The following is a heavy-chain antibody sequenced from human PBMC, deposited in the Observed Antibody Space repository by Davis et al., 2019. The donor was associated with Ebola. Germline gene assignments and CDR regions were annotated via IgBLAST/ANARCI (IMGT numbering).Heavy chain of an antibody. CDR1: GFTFSSYA. Sequence: SCAASGFTFSSYAMSWVRQPPGKGLEWIGEINHSGSTNYNPSLKSRVTISVDTSKNQFSLKLSSVTAADTAVYYCARKLGIVGAFDIWGQGTMVTVSS. CDR2: INHSGST. J-gene: IGHJ3*02. V-gene: IGHV4-34*09. CDR3: ARKLGIVGAFDI. D-gene: IGHD7-27*01.